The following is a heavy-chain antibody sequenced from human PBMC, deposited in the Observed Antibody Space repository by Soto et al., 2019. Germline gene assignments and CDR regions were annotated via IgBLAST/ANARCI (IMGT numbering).Heavy chain of an antibody. CDR2: LYYTGST. J-gene: IGHJ4*02. D-gene: IGHD6-19*01. CDR1: GDSIITTNYY. CDR3: ARLQPPRGYSSGWFDY. V-gene: IGHV4-39*01. Sequence: QLQLQESGPGLAKPSETLSLTCTVSGDSIITTNYYWVWIRQSPGKGLEWIGTLYYTGSTYYNPSLKSRITISVDTSKNQFSLKLRSVTAADTSVYYCARLQPPRGYSSGWFDYWGQGTLVTVSS.